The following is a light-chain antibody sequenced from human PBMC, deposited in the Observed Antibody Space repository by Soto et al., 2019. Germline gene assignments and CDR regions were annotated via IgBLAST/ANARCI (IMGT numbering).Light chain of an antibody. V-gene: IGLV9-49*01. CDR2: VGTGGIVG. J-gene: IGLJ2*01. Sequence: QSVLTQPLSASASLGASVTLTCTLSSGYSNYKVDWYQQRPGKGPRFVMRVGTGGIVGSKGDGIPDRFSVLGSGLNRYLTIKNIQEEDESDYHCGADHGSGSNFLVVFGGGTKLTVL. CDR1: SGYSNYK. CDR3: GADHGSGSNFLVV.